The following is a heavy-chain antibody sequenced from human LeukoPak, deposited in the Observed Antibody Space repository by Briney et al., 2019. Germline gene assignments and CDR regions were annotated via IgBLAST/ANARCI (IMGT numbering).Heavy chain of an antibody. Sequence: GGSLRLSCKASGFTFSSYGMHWVRQAPGKGLQWVAFTRYDGSNKDYADFVNGRFTISRDNSEDMLYLEMNSLSPEDTAVYYCAKDDGTYYFDSWGRGTLVTVST. CDR2: TRYDGSNK. J-gene: IGHJ4*02. CDR3: AKDDGTYYFDS. D-gene: IGHD2-21*01. V-gene: IGHV3-30*02. CDR1: GFTFSSYG.